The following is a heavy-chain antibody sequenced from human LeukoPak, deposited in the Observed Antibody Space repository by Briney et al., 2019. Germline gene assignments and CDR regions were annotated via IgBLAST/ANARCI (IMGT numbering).Heavy chain of an antibody. CDR3: ARSSYSSSSSV. CDR1: GFTFSSYW. CDR2: INHNGNVN. J-gene: IGHJ3*01. D-gene: IGHD6-6*01. V-gene: IGHV3-7*03. Sequence: GGSLRLSCAASGFTFSSYWMNWARQAPGKGLEWVASINHNGNVNYYADVVKGRFTISRDNAKNSLYLQINCLRAEDTAVYYCARSSYSSSSSVWGQGTMVTVSS.